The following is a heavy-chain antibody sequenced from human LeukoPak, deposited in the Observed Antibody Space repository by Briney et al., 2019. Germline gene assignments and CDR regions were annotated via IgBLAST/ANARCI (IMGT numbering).Heavy chain of an antibody. D-gene: IGHD6-19*01. CDR1: GYTFTGYY. J-gene: IGHJ4*02. CDR3: ARDFAVAATPPSYYFDY. CDR2: INPNSGGT. Sequence: ASVKVSCKASGYTFTGYYMHWVRQAPGQGLEWMGWINPNSGGTNYAQKFQGRVTMTRDTSISTAYMELSRLISDDTAVYYCARDFAVAATPPSYYFDYWGQGTLVTVSS. V-gene: IGHV1-2*02.